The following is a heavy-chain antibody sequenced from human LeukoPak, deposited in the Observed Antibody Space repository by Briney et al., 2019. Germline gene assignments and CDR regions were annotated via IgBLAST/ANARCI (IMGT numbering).Heavy chain of an antibody. CDR3: ARGTAAAGNTWFDP. Sequence: GASVKVSCKASGYTFTGYYMHWVRQAPGQGLEWMGWINPNSGGTNYAQKFQGWVTMTRDTSISTAYMELSRLRSDDTAVYYCARGTAAAGNTWFDPWGQGTLVTVSS. CDR2: INPNSGGT. J-gene: IGHJ5*02. D-gene: IGHD6-13*01. CDR1: GYTFTGYY. V-gene: IGHV1-2*04.